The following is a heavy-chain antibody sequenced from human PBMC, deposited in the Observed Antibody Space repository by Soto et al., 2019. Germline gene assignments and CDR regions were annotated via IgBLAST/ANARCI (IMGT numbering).Heavy chain of an antibody. D-gene: IGHD3-9*01. V-gene: IGHV1-18*04. CDR3: ARDHYDILTGYFYSYGMDV. CDR1: GYTFTSYG. CDR2: ISAYNGNT. J-gene: IGHJ6*02. Sequence: QVQLVQSGAEVKKPGASVKVSCKASGYTFTSYGISWVRQAPGQGLEWMGWISAYNGNTNYAQKLQGRVTMTTDTSTSTAYMELRSLRSDDTAVYYCARDHYDILTGYFYSYGMDVWGQGTTVTVSS.